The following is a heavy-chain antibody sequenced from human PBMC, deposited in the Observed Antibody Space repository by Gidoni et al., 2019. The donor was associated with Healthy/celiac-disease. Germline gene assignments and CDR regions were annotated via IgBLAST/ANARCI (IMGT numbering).Heavy chain of an antibody. Sequence: HVQLVPSVAELKTPGTSVKVSCKTSGYTFTGDYMHWVRQAPVHGLEWMGWINTNSGGTNDAQKLQGRVTMTRDTASSTAYMELSRMRSDDTDVYYCAREASIDYYMDVWGKGTTVTVSS. CDR3: AREASIDYYMDV. J-gene: IGHJ6*03. CDR1: GYTFTGDY. V-gene: IGHV1-2*02. D-gene: IGHD2-2*01. CDR2: INTNSGGT.